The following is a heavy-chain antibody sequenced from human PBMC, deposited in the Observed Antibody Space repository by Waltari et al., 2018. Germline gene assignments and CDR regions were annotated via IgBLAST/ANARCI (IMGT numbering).Heavy chain of an antibody. CDR3: ARPYASGWYINFDY. Sequence: SSYWMSWVRQAPGKGLEWGANIKEDGSENYYVDSGKGRFTFSRDNAKNSLYLQMNSLRAEDTAVYYCARPYASGWYINFDYWGQGTLVTVSS. D-gene: IGHD6-19*01. J-gene: IGHJ4*02. CDR1: SSYW. CDR2: IKEDGSEN. V-gene: IGHV3-7*01.